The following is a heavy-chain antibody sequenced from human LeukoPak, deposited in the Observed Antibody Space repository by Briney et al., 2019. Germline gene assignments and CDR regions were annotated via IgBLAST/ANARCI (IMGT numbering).Heavy chain of an antibody. Sequence: PGGSLRLSCAVSGFTFSSYVMTWVRQAPGKGLEWVSYINHNAETIYYADSVKGRFTISRDNAKNVLYLQMNRLRDGDTAVYYCARDSDWAFDNWGQGTLVTVSS. D-gene: IGHD2-21*02. CDR1: GFTFSSYV. CDR3: ARDSDWAFDN. V-gene: IGHV3-48*02. CDR2: INHNAETI. J-gene: IGHJ4*02.